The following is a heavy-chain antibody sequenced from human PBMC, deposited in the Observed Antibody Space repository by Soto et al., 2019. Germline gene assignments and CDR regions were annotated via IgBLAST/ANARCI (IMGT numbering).Heavy chain of an antibody. Sequence: PGGSLRLSCAASGFTFSSYAMSWVRQAPGKGLEWVSAISGSGGSTYYADSVKGRFTISRDNSKNTLYLQMNSLRAEDTAVYYCAKDPPRSSSSGDWFDPWGQGTLVTVSS. CDR1: GFTFSSYA. J-gene: IGHJ5*02. V-gene: IGHV3-23*01. CDR2: ISGSGGST. CDR3: AKDPPRSSSSGDWFDP. D-gene: IGHD6-6*01.